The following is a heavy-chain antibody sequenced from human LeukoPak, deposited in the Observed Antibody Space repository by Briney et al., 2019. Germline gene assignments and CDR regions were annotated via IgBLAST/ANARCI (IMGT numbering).Heavy chain of an antibody. V-gene: IGHV3-23*01. Sequence: GGSLRLSCAASGFTFSSYAMSWVRQAPGKGLERVSLISDSGGTTYYADSVKGRFTISRDNSKNTLFLQMNSLRAEDTAVYYCARSSGPAKYWGQGTLVTVSS. CDR2: ISDSGGTT. CDR1: GFTFSSYA. J-gene: IGHJ4*02. D-gene: IGHD6-19*01. CDR3: ARSSGPAKY.